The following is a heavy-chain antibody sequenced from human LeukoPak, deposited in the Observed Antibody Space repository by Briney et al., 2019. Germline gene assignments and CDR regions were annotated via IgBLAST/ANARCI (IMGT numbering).Heavy chain of an antibody. V-gene: IGHV7-4-1*02. J-gene: IGHJ5*02. CDR2: INSNTGNP. D-gene: IGHD2-2*01. Sequence: ASVKVSFKASGYTLSSYGLNWVRQAPGQGLEWMGWINSNTGNPTYAQGFTGRFVFSLDTSVSTAYLLISSLKAEDTAVYFCARDLSRVVPATNWFDPWGQGTLVTVSS. CDR3: ARDLSRVVPATNWFDP. CDR1: GYTLSSYG.